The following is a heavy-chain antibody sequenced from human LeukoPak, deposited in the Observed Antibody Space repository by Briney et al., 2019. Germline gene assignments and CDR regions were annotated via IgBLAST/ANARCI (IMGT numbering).Heavy chain of an antibody. CDR3: ARHAVAGLFDY. CDR2: IYTSGST. CDR1: GGSISSYY. Sequence: PSETLSLTCTVSGGSISSYYWSWIRQPPGKGLEWIGYIYTSGSTNYNPSLKGRVTISVDTSKNQFSLKLSSVTAADTAVYYCARHAVAGLFDYWGQGTLVTVSS. J-gene: IGHJ4*02. D-gene: IGHD6-19*01. V-gene: IGHV4-4*09.